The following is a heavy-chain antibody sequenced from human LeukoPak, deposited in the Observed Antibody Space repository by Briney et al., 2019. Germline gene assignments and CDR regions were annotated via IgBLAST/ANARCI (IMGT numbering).Heavy chain of an antibody. D-gene: IGHD2-2*01. V-gene: IGHV1-2*05. CDR2: INPNSGDT. CDR1: GYTFTGYH. CDR3: ARDYCSSTSCLFDY. J-gene: IGHJ4*02. Sequence: ASVKVSCKASGYTFTGYHMHWVRQAPGQGLEWMGRINPNSGDTNYAQKFQGRVTMTRDTSISTAYMELSRLRSDDTVVYYCARDYCSSTSCLFDYWGQGTLVTVSS.